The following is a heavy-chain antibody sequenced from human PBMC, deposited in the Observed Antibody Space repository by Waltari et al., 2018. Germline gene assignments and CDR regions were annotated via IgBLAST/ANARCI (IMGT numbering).Heavy chain of an antibody. D-gene: IGHD3-3*01. CDR2: ISAYNGNT. V-gene: IGHV1-18*01. CDR3: ARGAPRERIFGVGLRLVIGRYYFDY. CDR1: GYTFTSYG. Sequence: QVQLVQSGAEVKKPGASVKVSCKASGYTFTSYGISWGRQAHGRGLEWMGWISAYNGNTNYAQKLQGRVTMTTDTSTSTAYMELRSLRSDDTAVYYCARGAPRERIFGVGLRLVIGRYYFDYWGQGTLVTVSS. J-gene: IGHJ4*02.